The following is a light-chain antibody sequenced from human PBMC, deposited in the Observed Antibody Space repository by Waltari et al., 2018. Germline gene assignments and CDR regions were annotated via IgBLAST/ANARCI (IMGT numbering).Light chain of an antibody. CDR1: QSVSNN. V-gene: IGKV3-15*01. Sequence: EIVMTQSPATLSVSTGERATLSCRASQSVSNNLAWYQQKPGQAPRLLIYTASTRATGIPARFSGSGTGTDFTLTISSLQSEDFAVYYCQHYNNWLLTFGQGTRLEIK. CDR2: TAS. J-gene: IGKJ5*01. CDR3: QHYNNWLLT.